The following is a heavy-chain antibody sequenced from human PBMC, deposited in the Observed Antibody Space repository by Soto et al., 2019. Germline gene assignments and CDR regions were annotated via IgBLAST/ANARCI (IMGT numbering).Heavy chain of an antibody. D-gene: IGHD1-20*01. V-gene: IGHV5-51*01. CDR1: GYIFTSYW. CDR2: IYPGDSDT. Sequence: GESLKLARPGSGYIFTSYWIGWVRQMPGKSLEWMGMIYPGDSDTRYSPSFPGQVTISADKSISTAYLQWSSVKASDSAMCYCARHGRVLTGTEAGMDVWGQGTTVTVS. CDR3: ARHGRVLTGTEAGMDV. J-gene: IGHJ6*02.